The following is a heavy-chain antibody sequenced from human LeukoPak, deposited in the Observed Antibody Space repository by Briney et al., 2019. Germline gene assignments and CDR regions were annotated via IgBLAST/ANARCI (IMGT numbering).Heavy chain of an antibody. J-gene: IGHJ4*02. CDR3: ARAGQQLGYYFDY. Sequence: SETLSLTCTVSGGSTSSYYWSWIRQPPGKGLEWIGYIYYSVSTNYNPSLKSRVTISEDTPQNQFSRKLRAVPAADTGVYYCARAGQQLGYYFDYWGQGTLVTVSS. CDR1: GGSTSSYY. D-gene: IGHD6-13*01. CDR2: IYYSVST. V-gene: IGHV4-59*01.